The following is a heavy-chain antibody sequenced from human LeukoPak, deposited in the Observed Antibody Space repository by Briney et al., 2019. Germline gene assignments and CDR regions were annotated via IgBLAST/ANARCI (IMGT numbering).Heavy chain of an antibody. V-gene: IGHV1-2*02. D-gene: IGHD5-12*01. CDR1: GYTFTGYY. CDR3: AREPGDGGYDYFDY. Sequence: ASVKVSCKASGYTFTGYYVHWVRQAPGQGLEWMGWMNPSSGDTSYAQKFQGRVTMTRDTSISTAYMELTRLRSDDPAVYYCAREPGDGGYDYFDYWGQGSLVTVPS. CDR2: MNPSSGDT. J-gene: IGHJ4*02.